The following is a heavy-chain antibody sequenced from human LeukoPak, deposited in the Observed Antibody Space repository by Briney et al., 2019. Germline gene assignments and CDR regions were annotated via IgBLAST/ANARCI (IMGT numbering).Heavy chain of an antibody. D-gene: IGHD2-15*01. CDR3: AKGGLPGGY. V-gene: IGHV3-23*01. CDR2: ISDSGSNT. Sequence: GGSLRLSCAASGFTFSRYAMSWVRQAPGKGLEWVSGISDSGSNTNYADSVKGRFTTSRDNSKNTLYLQMNSLRAEDTAVYYCAKGGLPGGYWGQGTLVTVSS. CDR1: GFTFSRYA. J-gene: IGHJ4*02.